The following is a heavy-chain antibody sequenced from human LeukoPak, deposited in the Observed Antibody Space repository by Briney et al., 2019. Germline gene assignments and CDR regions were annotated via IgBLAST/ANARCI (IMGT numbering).Heavy chain of an antibody. CDR3: AKDLRGGRLGDWFDP. CDR2: ISYDGSNK. CDR1: GLTFSSYG. D-gene: IGHD3-10*01. Sequence: GGSLRLSCAASGLTFSSYGMHWVRQAPGKGLEWVAVISYDGSNKYYADSVKGRFTISRDNSKNTLYLQMNSLRAEDTAVYYCAKDLRGGRLGDWFDPWGQGTLVTVSS. V-gene: IGHV3-30*18. J-gene: IGHJ5*02.